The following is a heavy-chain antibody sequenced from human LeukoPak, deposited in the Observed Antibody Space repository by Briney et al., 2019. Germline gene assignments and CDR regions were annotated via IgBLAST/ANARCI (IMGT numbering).Heavy chain of an antibody. CDR3: AKDGYSGSYSYMDV. Sequence: GGSLRLSCAASGFNFSSYAMTWVRQAPGKGLEWLSVISVSGDRTYYADSVKGRFAISRDNSKNTLYLQMNSLRAEDTAVYYCAKDGYSGSYSYMDVWGKGTTVSVSS. CDR1: GFNFSSYA. J-gene: IGHJ6*03. D-gene: IGHD1-26*01. V-gene: IGHV3-23*01. CDR2: ISVSGDRT.